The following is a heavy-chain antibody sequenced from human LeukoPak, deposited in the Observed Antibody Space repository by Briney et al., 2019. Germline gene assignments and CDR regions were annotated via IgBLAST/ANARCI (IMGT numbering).Heavy chain of an antibody. V-gene: IGHV5-51*01. Sequence: GDSLKISCKASGYIFTTYWIAWVRQMPGKGLEWMGIFNPADSDTRYSPSFQGQVTISADKSISTAYLQWSSPKASDSAMYYCTRREDDTCYSDYWGQGTLVTVSS. CDR1: GYIFTTYW. D-gene: IGHD3-9*01. CDR2: FNPADSDT. CDR3: TRREDDTCYSDY. J-gene: IGHJ4*02.